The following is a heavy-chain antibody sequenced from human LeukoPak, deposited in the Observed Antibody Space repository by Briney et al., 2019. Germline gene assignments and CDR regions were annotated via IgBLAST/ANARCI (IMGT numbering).Heavy chain of an antibody. V-gene: IGHV3-30*18. CDR1: GFTFSSYG. Sequence: QPGGSLRLSCAASGFTFSSYGMHWVRQAPGKGLEWVAVISYDGSNKYYADSVKGRFTISRDNSKNTLYLQMNSLRAEDTAVYYCAKCYSSGWYRGPGDYWGQGTLVTVSS. J-gene: IGHJ4*02. CDR3: AKCYSSGWYRGPGDY. CDR2: ISYDGSNK. D-gene: IGHD6-19*01.